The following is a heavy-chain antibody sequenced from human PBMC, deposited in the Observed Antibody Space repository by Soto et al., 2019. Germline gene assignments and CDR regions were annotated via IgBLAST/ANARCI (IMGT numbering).Heavy chain of an antibody. J-gene: IGHJ4*01. CDR2: TYYRSKWYN. CDR1: GDSVSSNSAA. D-gene: IGHD6-19*01. V-gene: IGHV6-1*01. Sequence: QTLSLTCAISGDSVSSNSAAWNWIRQSPSRGLEWLGRTYYRSKWYNDYAVSVKSRITINPDTFKNHFSLQLNSVTPEDTAVYYCARLAPGGSGGGGDYWGQGTLVTVSS. CDR3: ARLAPGGSGGGGDY.